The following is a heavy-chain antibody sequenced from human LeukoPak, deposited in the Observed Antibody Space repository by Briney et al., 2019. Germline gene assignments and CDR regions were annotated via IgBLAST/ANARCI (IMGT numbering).Heavy chain of an antibody. CDR1: GGSIRSYS. V-gene: IGHV4-59*08. Sequence: SETLSLTCTVSGGSIRSYSWSWIRQPPGKGLEWIGSKSYSGSTNYNPSLKSRVTTSVDTSKNQISLKLTSVTAADTAVYYCARHGGGAIVSIILHAFEYWGQGTVVTVSS. CDR3: ARHGGGAIVSIILHAFEY. CDR2: KSYSGST. D-gene: IGHD2/OR15-2a*01. J-gene: IGHJ3*01.